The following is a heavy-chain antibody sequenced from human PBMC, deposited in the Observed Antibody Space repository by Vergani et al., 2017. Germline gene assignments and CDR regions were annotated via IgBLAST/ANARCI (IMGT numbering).Heavy chain of an antibody. CDR2: IYYSWST. CDR1: GGSISSSSYY. J-gene: IGHJ4*02. D-gene: IGHD2-15*01. V-gene: IGHV4-39*01. CDR3: ALLGGYCSGGSCYHIDY. Sequence: QLQLQESGPGLVKPSETLSLICTVSGGSISSSSYYWGWIRQPPGKGLEWIGSIYYSWSTYYNPSLKSRVTISVDTSKNQFSLKLSSVTAADTAVYYCALLGGYCSGGSCYHIDYWGQGTLVTVSS.